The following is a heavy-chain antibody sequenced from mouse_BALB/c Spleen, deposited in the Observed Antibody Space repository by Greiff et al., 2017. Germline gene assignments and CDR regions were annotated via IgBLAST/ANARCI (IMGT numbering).Heavy chain of an antibody. CDR3: ARHYYGSSGAWFAY. CDR1: GFTFSSFG. V-gene: IGHV5-17*02. CDR2: ISSGSSTI. D-gene: IGHD1-1*01. J-gene: IGHJ3*01. Sequence: EVQVVESGGGLVQPGGSRKLSCAASGFTFSSFGMHWVRQAPEKGLEWVAYISSGSSTIYYADTVKGRFTISRDNPKNTLFLQMTSLRSEDTAMYYCARHYYGSSGAWFAYWGQGTLVTVSA.